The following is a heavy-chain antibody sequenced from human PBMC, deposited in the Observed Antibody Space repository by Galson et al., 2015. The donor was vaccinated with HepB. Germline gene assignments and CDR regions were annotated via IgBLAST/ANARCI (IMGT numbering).Heavy chain of an antibody. Sequence: SLRLSCAASGFTFSSYAMHWVRQAPGKGLEYVSAISSNGGSTYYADSVKGRFTISRDNSKNTLYLQMSSLRAEDTAVYYCVSFLTLVRGVEGEYNWFDPWGQGTLVTVSS. CDR1: GFTFSSYA. V-gene: IGHV3-64D*06. CDR2: ISSNGGST. D-gene: IGHD3-10*01. CDR3: VSFLTLVRGVEGEYNWFDP. J-gene: IGHJ5*02.